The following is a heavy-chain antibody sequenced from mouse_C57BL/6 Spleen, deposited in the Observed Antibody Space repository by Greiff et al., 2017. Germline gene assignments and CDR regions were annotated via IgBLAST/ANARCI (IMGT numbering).Heavy chain of an antibody. CDR2: IWSGIST. V-gene: IGHV2-5*01. Sequence: VKLMESGPGLVQPSQSLSITCTVSGFSLTSYGVHWVRQSPGKGLEWLGVIWSGISTAYNAAFMSRLSITKDNYKSKVFFKMNSLQADDTAIYYCAKLYYDYDGGFAYWGQGTLVTVSA. CDR3: AKLYYDYDGGFAY. J-gene: IGHJ3*01. D-gene: IGHD2-4*01. CDR1: GFSLTSYG.